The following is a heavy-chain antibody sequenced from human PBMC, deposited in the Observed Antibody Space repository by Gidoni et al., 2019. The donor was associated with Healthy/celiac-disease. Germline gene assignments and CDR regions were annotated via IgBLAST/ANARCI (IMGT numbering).Heavy chain of an antibody. V-gene: IGHV2-5*02. CDR1: GFSLSTSGVG. J-gene: IGHJ4*02. CDR3: AHEGCSGGSCYSFYFDY. Sequence: QITLKESGPTLVKPTQTLTLTCTFSGFSLSTSGVGVGWIRQPPGKALEWLALIYWDDDKRYSPSLKSRLTITKDTSKNQVVLTMTNMDPVDTATYYCAHEGCSGGSCYSFYFDYWGQGTLVTVSS. CDR2: IYWDDDK. D-gene: IGHD2-15*01.